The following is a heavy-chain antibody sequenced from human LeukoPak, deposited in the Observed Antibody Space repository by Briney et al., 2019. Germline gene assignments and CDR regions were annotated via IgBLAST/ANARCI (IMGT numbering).Heavy chain of an antibody. CDR3: ARSRSGTHGYFDY. D-gene: IGHD3-10*01. V-gene: IGHV3-21*01. CDR1: GFTFGIYS. Sequence: GGSLRLSCAASGFTFGIYSMNWVRQAPGKGLEWVSSISSSSSYIYYADSVKGRFTISRDNAKNSLYLQMNSLRAEDTAVYYCARSRSGTHGYFDYWGQGTLVTVSS. J-gene: IGHJ4*02. CDR2: ISSSSSYI.